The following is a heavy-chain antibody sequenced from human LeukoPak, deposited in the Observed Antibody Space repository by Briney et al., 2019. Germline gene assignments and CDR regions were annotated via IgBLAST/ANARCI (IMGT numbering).Heavy chain of an antibody. Sequence: PGGSLRLSCAASSFSFTSYSMNWVRQAPGKGLEWVSSISSSSSSYIYYADSVKGRFTISRDNAKNSLSLQMNSVRAEDTAVYYCAREPGDSGYWGQGTLVTVSS. V-gene: IGHV3-21*01. D-gene: IGHD7-27*01. CDR2: ISSSSSSYI. CDR3: AREPGDSGY. CDR1: SFSFTSYS. J-gene: IGHJ4*02.